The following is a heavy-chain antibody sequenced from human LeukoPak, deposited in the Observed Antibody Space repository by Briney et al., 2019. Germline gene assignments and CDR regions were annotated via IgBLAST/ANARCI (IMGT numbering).Heavy chain of an antibody. CDR1: GYTFTRYD. CDR3: ARDGRESLYSISWYPLD. D-gene: IGHD6-13*01. V-gene: IGHV1-8*01. J-gene: IGHJ4*02. Sequence: ASVKVSCKASGYTFTRYDMNWVRQATGQGLEWLGWMNPNSGNTGYAQKFQGRVTMTRNTSISTAYMELSSLRSEDTAVYYCARDGRESLYSISWYPLDWGQGTLVTVSS. CDR2: MNPNSGNT.